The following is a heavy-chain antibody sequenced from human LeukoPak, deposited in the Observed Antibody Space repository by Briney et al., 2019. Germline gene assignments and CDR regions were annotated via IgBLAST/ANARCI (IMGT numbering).Heavy chain of an antibody. CDR2: IIPIFGTA. V-gene: IGHV1-69*13. J-gene: IGHJ6*03. D-gene: IGHD2-2*01. Sequence: SVTVSFKASGYTFTIYDINWVRQATGQGLEWMGGIIPIFGTANYSQKFQGRVTITADESTSTAYMELSSLRSEDTAVYYCARGEYQLLSPTYYYYYMDVWGKGTTVTVSS. CDR3: ARGEYQLLSPTYYYYYMDV. CDR1: GYTFTIYD.